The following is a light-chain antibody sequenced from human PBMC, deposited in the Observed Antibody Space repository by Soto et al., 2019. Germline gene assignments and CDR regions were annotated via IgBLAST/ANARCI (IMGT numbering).Light chain of an antibody. Sequence: DIQMTQSPSSLSASVGDRVTITCRASQSISSYLNWYQQKPGKAPKLLIYAASSLQSGVPSRFSGSGSGTDFPLPLSSMQPEDFGNSASQQSYSTWTFGQGTKVEIK. CDR2: AAS. V-gene: IGKV1-39*01. J-gene: IGKJ1*01. CDR3: QQSYSTWT. CDR1: QSISSY.